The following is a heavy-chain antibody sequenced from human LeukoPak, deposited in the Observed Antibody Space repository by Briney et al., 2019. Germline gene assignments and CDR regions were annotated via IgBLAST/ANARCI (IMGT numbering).Heavy chain of an antibody. CDR3: ARDNPPQYNSGWFAY. CDR1: GGSISSGDYY. CDR2: IYYSGTT. V-gene: IGHV4-31*03. D-gene: IGHD6-19*01. Sequence: SQTLSLTCTVSGGSISSGDYYWSWIRQHPGKGLEWIGYIYYSGTTYYNPSLKSRVTISLDTSKNQFSLKLSSVTAADTAVYYCARDNPPQYNSGWFAYWGQGTLVTVSS. J-gene: IGHJ4*02.